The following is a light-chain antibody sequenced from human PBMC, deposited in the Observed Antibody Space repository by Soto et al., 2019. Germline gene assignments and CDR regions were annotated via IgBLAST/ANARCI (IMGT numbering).Light chain of an antibody. CDR1: QGISSY. Sequence: AIRMTQSPSSFSASTGDRVTITCRASQGISSYLAWYQQKPGKAPKLLLYAASTLQSGVPSRFSGSGSGTDFTLTISCLQSEDLATYYCQPYYSDPRKFGQGTQVEIQ. V-gene: IGKV1-8*01. J-gene: IGKJ1*01. CDR2: AAS. CDR3: QPYYSDPRK.